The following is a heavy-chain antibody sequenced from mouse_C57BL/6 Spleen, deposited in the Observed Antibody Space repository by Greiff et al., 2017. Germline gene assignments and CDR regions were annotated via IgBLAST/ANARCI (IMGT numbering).Heavy chain of an antibody. V-gene: IGHV5-17*01. Sequence: DVMLVESGGGLVKPGGSLKLSCAASGFSFSDYGMHWVRQATEKGLAWVAYISRDSGTICYADKWKGRFTISRDNAKNTLFLQMTSLRSEDTAMYYCARDGYYAMDYWGQGTSVTVSS. J-gene: IGHJ4*01. CDR3: ARDGYYAMDY. CDR1: GFSFSDYG. CDR2: ISRDSGTI.